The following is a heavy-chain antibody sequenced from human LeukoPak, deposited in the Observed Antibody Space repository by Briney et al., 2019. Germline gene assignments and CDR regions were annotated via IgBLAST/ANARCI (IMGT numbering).Heavy chain of an antibody. CDR1: GYTFTGYY. CDR2: INPNSGGT. J-gene: IGHJ4*02. D-gene: IGHD3-22*01. Sequence: ASVKVSCKASGYTFTGYYMHGVRQAPGQGLEWMGRINPNSGGTNYAQKFQGRVTMTRDTSISTAYMELSRLRSDDTAVYYCARVFYDSSGPFDYWGQGTLVTVSS. CDR3: ARVFYDSSGPFDY. V-gene: IGHV1-2*06.